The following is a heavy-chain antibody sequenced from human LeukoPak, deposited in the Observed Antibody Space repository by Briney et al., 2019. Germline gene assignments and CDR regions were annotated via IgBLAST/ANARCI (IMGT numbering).Heavy chain of an antibody. D-gene: IGHD6-6*01. V-gene: IGHV3-48*04. Sequence: GGSLRLSCAASGFTFNSYTMNWVRQAPGRGLEWVSYISSTSGTVYYADSVKGRFTISRDNAKNSLYLQMNSLRAEDTAVYYCARTSIAARPFDYWGQGTLVTVSS. J-gene: IGHJ4*02. CDR3: ARTSIAARPFDY. CDR1: GFTFNSYT. CDR2: ISSTSGTV.